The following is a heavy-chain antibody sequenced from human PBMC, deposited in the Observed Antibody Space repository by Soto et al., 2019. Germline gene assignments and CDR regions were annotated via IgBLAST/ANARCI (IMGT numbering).Heavy chain of an antibody. Sequence: PETLSHTCGVSGGILRPYYWSWFRQLPGKGLEWIGEINHSGSTNYNPSLKSRVTISVDTSKNQFSLKLSSVTAADTAVYYCARDRRDFWSGYFQRSNYYYYYGMDVWGQGSSVTVSS. CDR1: GGILRPYY. CDR3: ARDRRDFWSGYFQRSNYYYYYGMDV. D-gene: IGHD3-3*01. CDR2: INHSGST. J-gene: IGHJ6*01. V-gene: IGHV4-34*01.